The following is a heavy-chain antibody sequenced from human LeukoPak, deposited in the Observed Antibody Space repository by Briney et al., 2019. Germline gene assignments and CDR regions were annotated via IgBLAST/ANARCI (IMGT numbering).Heavy chain of an antibody. CDR1: GFTFSSYE. J-gene: IGHJ4*02. D-gene: IGHD1-14*01. CDR2: ISSSGSTI. Sequence: GGSLRLSCAASGFTFSSYEMNWVRQAPGKGPEWVSYISSSGSTIYYADSVKGRFTISRDNAKNSMYLHMDSLRDEDTAVYYCATETIGRHYDYWGQGTLLTVSS. V-gene: IGHV3-48*03. CDR3: ATETIGRHYDY.